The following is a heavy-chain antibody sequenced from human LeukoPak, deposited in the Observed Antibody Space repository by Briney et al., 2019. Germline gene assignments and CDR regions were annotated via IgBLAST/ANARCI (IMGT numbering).Heavy chain of an antibody. V-gene: IGHV3-9*03. D-gene: IGHD3-22*01. CDR2: ISWNSGSI. J-gene: IGHJ4*02. Sequence: PGGSLRLSCAASGFTFDDYAMHWVRQAPGKGLEWVSGISWNSGSIGYADSVKGRFTTSRDNAKNSLYLQMNSLRAEDMALYYCAKSRFYYDSSGPFDYWGQGTLATVSS. CDR3: AKSRFYYDSSGPFDY. CDR1: GFTFDDYA.